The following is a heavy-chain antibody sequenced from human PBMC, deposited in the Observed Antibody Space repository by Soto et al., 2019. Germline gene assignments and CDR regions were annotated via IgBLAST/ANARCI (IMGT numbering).Heavy chain of an antibody. CDR1: GFTFSSYA. CDR2: ISGSGGST. V-gene: IGHV3-23*01. CDR3: AKEGWFGELWPNYFDY. Sequence: EVQLLESGGGLVQPGGSLRLSCAASGFTFSSYAMSWVRQAPGKGLEWVSAISGSGGSTYYADSVKGRFTISRDNSKNTLYLQMNSLRAEDTAVYYCAKEGWFGELWPNYFDYWGQGTLVTVSS. D-gene: IGHD3-10*01. J-gene: IGHJ4*02.